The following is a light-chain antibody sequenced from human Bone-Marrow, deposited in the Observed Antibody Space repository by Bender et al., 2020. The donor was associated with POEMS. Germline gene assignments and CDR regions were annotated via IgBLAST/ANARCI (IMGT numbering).Light chain of an antibody. V-gene: IGLV2-23*01. J-gene: IGLJ2*01. CDR2: KDT. CDR3: CSYAGSFTWV. Sequence: QSALTQPASVSGSPGQSITIPCIGNSSDVGSYNRASWFQHHPGKAPKLIIYKDTKRPSGVSNRLSGSKSGNTASLTISGLQAEDEADYFCCSYAGSFTWVFGGGTKLTVL. CDR1: SSDVGSYNR.